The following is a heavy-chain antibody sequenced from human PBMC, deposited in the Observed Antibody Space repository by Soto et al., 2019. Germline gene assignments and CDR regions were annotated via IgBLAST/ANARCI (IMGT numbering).Heavy chain of an antibody. CDR2: IYPADSDT. V-gene: IGHV5-51*01. J-gene: IGHJ4*02. CDR3: AKYSGSYHSNFHY. CDR1: GYSFTTYW. Sequence: GESLKISCKGSGYSFTTYWIGWVRQMPGKGLECMGIIYPADSDTRYGPSFQGQVTISVDKSISTAYLQWSSLKASDTAMYYCAKYSGSYHSNFHYWGQGTLVTVSS. D-gene: IGHD1-26*01.